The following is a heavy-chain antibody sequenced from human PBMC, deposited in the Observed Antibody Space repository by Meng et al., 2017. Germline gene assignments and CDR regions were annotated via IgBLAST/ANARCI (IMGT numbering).Heavy chain of an antibody. CDR3: ARVVAATTLFLDY. D-gene: IGHD2-15*01. CDR1: GGSVSRSNW. V-gene: IGHV4-4*02. CDR2: IYHSGGT. J-gene: IGHJ4*02. Sequence: QGEVRGGGPGVVKPWGSVALAWAGPGGSVSRSNWGRWGRQPPGEGVEWSGEIYHSGGTNYNPSLKSRVTISVDKSKNQFSLKLSSVTAADTAVYYCARVVAATTLFLDYWGQGTLVTVSS.